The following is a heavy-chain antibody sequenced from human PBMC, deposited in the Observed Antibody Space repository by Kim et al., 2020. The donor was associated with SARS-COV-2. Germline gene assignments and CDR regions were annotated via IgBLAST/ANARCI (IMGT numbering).Heavy chain of an antibody. D-gene: IGHD1-1*01. CDR1: GFTFSSYA. J-gene: IGHJ6*02. V-gene: IGHV3-23*01. CDR2: ISGSGGST. Sequence: GGSLRLSCAASGFTFSSYAMSWVRQAPGKGLEWVSAISGSGGSTYYADSVKGRFTISRDNSKNTLYLQMNSLRAEDTAVYYCAKDLGSADDEVYYYGMDVWGQGTTVTVSS. CDR3: AKDLGSADDEVYYYGMDV.